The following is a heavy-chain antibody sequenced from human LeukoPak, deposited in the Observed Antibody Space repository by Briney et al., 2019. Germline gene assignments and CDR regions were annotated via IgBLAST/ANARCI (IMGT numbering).Heavy chain of an antibody. J-gene: IGHJ6*03. CDR3: ARDPGDIVVVPAANYYYYYMDV. CDR1: GFTFSSYA. D-gene: IGHD2-2*01. CDR2: ISGSGGST. V-gene: IGHV3-23*01. Sequence: GGSLRLSCAASGFTFSSYAMSWVRQAPGKGLEWVSAISGSGGSTYYADSVKGRFTISRDNSKNTLYLQMNSLRAEDTAVYYCARDPGDIVVVPAANYYYYYMDVWGKGTTVTVSS.